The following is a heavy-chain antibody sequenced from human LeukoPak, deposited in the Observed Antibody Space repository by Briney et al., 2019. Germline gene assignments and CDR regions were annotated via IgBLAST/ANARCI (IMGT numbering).Heavy chain of an antibody. CDR1: AFTFNNAW. CDR2: IRSKTSGGKA. J-gene: IGHJ4*02. V-gene: IGHV3-15*01. Sequence: GGSLRLSCAASAFTFNNAWMSWVRQAPGKGLEWVGRIRSKTSGGKADYAAPVKGRFIISRDDSKNTLYLQMNSLKTEDTAVYYCTTVGLSGYYDRSGYYYFDYWGQGTLVTVSS. CDR3: TTVGLSGYYDRSGYYYFDY. D-gene: IGHD3-22*01.